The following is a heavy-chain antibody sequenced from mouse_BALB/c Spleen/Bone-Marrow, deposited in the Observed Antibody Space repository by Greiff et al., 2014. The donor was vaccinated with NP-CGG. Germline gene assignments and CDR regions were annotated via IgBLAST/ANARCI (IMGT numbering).Heavy chain of an antibody. CDR1: GFNIKDTY. D-gene: IGHD1-1*01. Sequence: DVKLQESGAELVKPGASVKLSCTASGFNIKDTYMHWVKQRPGQGLEWIGRIDPANGNTRYDPKFQGKATITADTSSNTAYLQLSSLTSEDTAVYYCASYYYGSSLFAYWGQGTLVTVSA. J-gene: IGHJ3*01. CDR2: IDPANGNT. V-gene: IGHV14-3*02. CDR3: ASYYYGSSLFAY.